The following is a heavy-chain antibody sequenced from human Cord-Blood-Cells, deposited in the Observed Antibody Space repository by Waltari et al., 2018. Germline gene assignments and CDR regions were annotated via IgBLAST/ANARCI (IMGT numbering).Heavy chain of an antibody. CDR3: ARDKYCGGDCYSGGDAFDI. D-gene: IGHD2-21*02. J-gene: IGHJ3*02. CDR2: ISSSGSTI. Sequence: EVQLVESGGDLVQPGGSLRLSCAASGFTFSSYEMNWVRQAPGKGLEWVSYISSSGSTIYYADSVKGRFTISRDNAKNSLYLQMNSLRAEDTAVYYCARDKYCGGDCYSGGDAFDIWGQGTMVTVSS. V-gene: IGHV3-48*03. CDR1: GFTFSSYE.